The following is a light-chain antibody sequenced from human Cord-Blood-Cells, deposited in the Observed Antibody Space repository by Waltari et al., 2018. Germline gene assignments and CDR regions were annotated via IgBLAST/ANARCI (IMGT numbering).Light chain of an antibody. J-gene: IGLJ3*02. V-gene: IGLV2-11*01. CDR1: SSDVGGYNY. Sequence: QSALTQPRSVSGSPGQSVTISCTGTSSDVGGYNYVSWYQQHPGKVPKLMLLDVSKRPSGVPDRFSGSKSGSPASLTISGLQAEDEADYYCCSYAGSYTWVFGGGTKLTVL. CDR3: CSYAGSYTWV. CDR2: DVS.